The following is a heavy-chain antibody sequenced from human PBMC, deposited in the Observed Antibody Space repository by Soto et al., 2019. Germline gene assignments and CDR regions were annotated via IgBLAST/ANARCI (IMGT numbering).Heavy chain of an antibody. V-gene: IGHV1-46*03. J-gene: IGHJ4*02. Sequence: QVQLVQSGAEVKKPGASVKVACKASGYIFTNYYIHWVRQAPGQGLEWMGIINLSADRTSYAQKFQGRFTVSMDTSTSTVYMELGSLRSEDTAVYYCVRDPSSGYRSFDYWGQGTLVTASS. D-gene: IGHD3-22*01. CDR1: GYIFTNYY. CDR2: INLSADRT. CDR3: VRDPSSGYRSFDY.